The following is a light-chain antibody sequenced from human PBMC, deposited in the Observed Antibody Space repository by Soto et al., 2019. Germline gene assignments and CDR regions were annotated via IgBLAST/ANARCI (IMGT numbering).Light chain of an antibody. J-gene: IGLJ1*01. CDR3: CSYAGSYTYV. Sequence: QSALTQPRSVSGSPGHSVTISCTGTSSDVGGYNYVSWYQQHPGKAPKLMIYDVSKRPSGVPDRFSGSKSGNTASLTISGLQAEDEADYCCCSYAGSYTYVFGTGTKSPS. CDR1: SSDVGGYNY. CDR2: DVS. V-gene: IGLV2-11*01.